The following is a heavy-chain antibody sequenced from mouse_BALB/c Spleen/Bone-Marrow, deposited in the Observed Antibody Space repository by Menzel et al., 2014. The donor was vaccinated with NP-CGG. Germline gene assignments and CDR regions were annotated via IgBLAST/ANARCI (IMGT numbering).Heavy chain of an antibody. CDR1: GFNIKDTY. CDR2: IDPANGNT. CDR3: ARWLPLAY. J-gene: IGHJ3*01. Sequence: EVQLQESGAELVKPGASVKLSCTASGFNIKDTYMHWVKQRPEQGLEWIGRIDPANGNTKYDPKFQGKATITADTSSNTAYLQLSSLTSEDTAVYYCARWLPLAYWGQGTQVTVSA. D-gene: IGHD2-2*01. V-gene: IGHV14-3*02.